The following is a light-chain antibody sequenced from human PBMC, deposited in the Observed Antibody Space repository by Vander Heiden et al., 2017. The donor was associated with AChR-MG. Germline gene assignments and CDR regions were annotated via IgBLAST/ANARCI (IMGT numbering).Light chain of an antibody. CDR1: QGISSW. Sequence: DVQMTQSPSTLSASVGDRVTITFRASQGISSWVAWYQQKPRKAPKLLIYDASSLESGVPTRFSGSGAGTEFTLTISSLQPDDFATYCCQQDNSYSWTFGQGTKVEIK. V-gene: IGKV1-5*01. J-gene: IGKJ1*01. CDR2: DAS. CDR3: QQDNSYSWT.